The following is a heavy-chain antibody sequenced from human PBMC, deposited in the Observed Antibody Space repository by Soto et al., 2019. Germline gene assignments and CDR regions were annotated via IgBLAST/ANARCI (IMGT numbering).Heavy chain of an antibody. CDR1: GFTFSGSA. Sequence: EVQLVESGGGLVQPGGSLKLSCAASGFTFSGSAMHWVRQASGKGLEWVGRIRSKANSYATAYAASVKSRFTISRDDSKNTAYLQMNSLKTEDTAVYYCTGLDDYYYGMDVWGRRTTVAVSS. J-gene: IGHJ6*02. D-gene: IGHD2-2*03. CDR2: IRSKANSYAT. CDR3: TGLDDYYYGMDV. V-gene: IGHV3-73*02.